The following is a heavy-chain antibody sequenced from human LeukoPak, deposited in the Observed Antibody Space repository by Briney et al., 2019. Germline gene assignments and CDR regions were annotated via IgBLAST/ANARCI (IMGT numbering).Heavy chain of an antibody. Sequence: PGGSLRLSCAASGFTFSSYAMSWVRQAPEKGLDWVSTISDSGGTTYYADSVKGRFTISRDNSKDTLYLQMNSLRAEDTAVYYCAKGSGISYPYYFDYWGQGTLVTVSS. CDR2: ISDSGGTT. CDR1: GFTFSSYA. CDR3: AKGSGISYPYYFDY. D-gene: IGHD3-10*01. J-gene: IGHJ4*02. V-gene: IGHV3-23*01.